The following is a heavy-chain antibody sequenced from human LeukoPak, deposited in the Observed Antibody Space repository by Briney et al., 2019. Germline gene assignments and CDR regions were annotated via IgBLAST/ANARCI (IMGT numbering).Heavy chain of an antibody. CDR3: ASHTYYDFWSGYKFDY. D-gene: IGHD3-3*01. J-gene: IGHJ4*02. CDR2: IYYSGST. CDR1: GGSISSGDYY. Sequence: SQTLSLTCTVSGGSISSGDYYWSWIRQPPGKGLEWIGYIYYSGSTYYNPSLKSRVTISVDTSKNQFSLKLSSVTAADTAVYYCASHTYYDFWSGYKFDYWGQGTLVTVSS. V-gene: IGHV4-30-4*08.